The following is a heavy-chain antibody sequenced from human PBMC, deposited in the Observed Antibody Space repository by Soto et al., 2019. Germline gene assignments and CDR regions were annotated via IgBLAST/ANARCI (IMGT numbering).Heavy chain of an antibody. Sequence: QVQLQESGPGLVKPSGTLSLTCAVSGGSFTSNNWWTWVRQPPGQGLEWIGEIYRTGSTNYNPSLTSLVTISLDKSENQFSLKVTSLTAADTAVYYCASRYPGTSVDYWGQGTLVTVSS. CDR3: ASRYPGTSVDY. V-gene: IGHV4-4*02. CDR2: IYRTGST. D-gene: IGHD1-7*01. CDR1: GGSFTSNNW. J-gene: IGHJ4*02.